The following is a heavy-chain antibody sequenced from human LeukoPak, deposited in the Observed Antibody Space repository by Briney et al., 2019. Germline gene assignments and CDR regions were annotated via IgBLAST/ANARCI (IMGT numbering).Heavy chain of an antibody. CDR3: AKDIVPAAIWGFDY. D-gene: IGHD2-2*01. CDR1: GFTFSSYG. Sequence: GGSLRLSSAASGFTFSSYGMHWVRQAPGKGLEWVAFIRYDGSNKYYADSVKGRFTISRDNSKNTLYLQMNSLRAEDTAVYYCAKDIVPAAIWGFDYWGQGTLVTVSS. J-gene: IGHJ4*02. V-gene: IGHV3-30*02. CDR2: IRYDGSNK.